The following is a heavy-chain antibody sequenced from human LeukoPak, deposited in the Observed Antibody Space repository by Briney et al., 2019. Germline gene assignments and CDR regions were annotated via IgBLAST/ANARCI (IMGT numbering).Heavy chain of an antibody. CDR2: IYYSGST. CDR3: ARDWDNGRAERPA. CDR1: GGSISSSGYY. V-gene: IGHV4-39*07. J-gene: IGHJ5*02. D-gene: IGHD2-8*01. Sequence: SETLSLTCTVSGGSISSSGYYWGWIRQPPGKGLEWIGSIYYSGSTYYKPSLKSRVTISVDTSKNQFSLKLSSVIAADTAVYYCARDWDNGRAERPAWGQGTLVTVSS.